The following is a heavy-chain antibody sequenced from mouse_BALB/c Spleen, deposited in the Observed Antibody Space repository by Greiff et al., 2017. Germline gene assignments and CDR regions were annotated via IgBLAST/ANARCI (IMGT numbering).Heavy chain of an antibody. CDR2: IDPANGNT. J-gene: IGHJ4*01. CDR3: ARNGNYAWYDYAMDY. D-gene: IGHD2-1*01. CDR1: GFNIKDTY. Sequence: EVQLQQSGAELVKPGASVKLSCTASGFNIKDTYMHWVKQRPEQGLEWIGRIDPANGNTKYDPKFQGKATITADTSSNTAYLQLSSLTSEDTAVYYCARNGNYAWYDYAMDYWGQGTSVTVSS. V-gene: IGHV14-3*02.